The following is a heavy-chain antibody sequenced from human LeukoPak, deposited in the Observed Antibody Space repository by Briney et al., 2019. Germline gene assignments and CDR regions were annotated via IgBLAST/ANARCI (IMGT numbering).Heavy chain of an antibody. V-gene: IGHV1-69*05. Sequence: SVKVSCKASGGTFSSYAISWVRQAPGQGLEWMGGIIPIFGTANYAQKFQGRVTITTDESTSTAYMELGSLRSEDTAVYYCARLRGSAAAWFDPWGQGTLVTVSS. J-gene: IGHJ5*02. CDR3: ARLRGSAAAWFDP. CDR2: IIPIFGTA. D-gene: IGHD6-13*01. CDR1: GGTFSSYA.